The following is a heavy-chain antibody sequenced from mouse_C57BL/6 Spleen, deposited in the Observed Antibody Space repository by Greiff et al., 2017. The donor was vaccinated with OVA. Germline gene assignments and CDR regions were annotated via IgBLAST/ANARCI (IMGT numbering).Heavy chain of an antibody. CDR3: ARGDGYQSAWFAY. D-gene: IGHD2-3*01. CDR2: IHPNSGST. J-gene: IGHJ3*01. V-gene: IGHV1-64*01. Sequence: QVQLKQPGAELVKPGASVKLSCKASGYTFTSYWMHWVKQRPGQGLEWIGMIHPNSGSTNYNEKFKSKATLTVDKSSSTAYMQLSSLTSEDSAVYYCARGDGYQSAWFAYWGQGTLVTVSA. CDR1: GYTFTSYW.